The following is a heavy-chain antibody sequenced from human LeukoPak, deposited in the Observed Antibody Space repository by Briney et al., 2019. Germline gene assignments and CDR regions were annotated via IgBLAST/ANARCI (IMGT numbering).Heavy chain of an antibody. J-gene: IGHJ4*02. V-gene: IGHV3-7*01. D-gene: IGHD3-9*01. CDR1: GFTFSDYY. CDR3: ARLRYSDY. Sequence: GGSLRLSCAASGFTFSDYYMSWVRQAPGKGLEWVANIKQDGSEKNYVDSVKGRFTISRDNAKNSLYLQMNSLRAEDTAVYYCARLRYSDYWGQGTLVTVSS. CDR2: IKQDGSEK.